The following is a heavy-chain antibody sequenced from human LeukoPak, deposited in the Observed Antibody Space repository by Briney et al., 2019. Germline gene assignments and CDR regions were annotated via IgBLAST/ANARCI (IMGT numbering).Heavy chain of an antibody. J-gene: IGHJ4*02. Sequence: ASVKVSCKASGYTFTSYGISWVRQAPGQGLEWMGWISAYNGNTNYAQKLQGRVTMTTDTSTSTAYMELRSLRSDDTAVYYCASLRYGDYSFDYWGQGTLVTVSS. D-gene: IGHD4-17*01. CDR2: ISAYNGNT. CDR3: ASLRYGDYSFDY. CDR1: GYTFTSYG. V-gene: IGHV1-18*01.